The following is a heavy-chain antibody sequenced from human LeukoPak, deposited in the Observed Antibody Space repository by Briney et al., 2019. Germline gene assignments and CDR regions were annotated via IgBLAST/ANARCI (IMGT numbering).Heavy chain of an antibody. V-gene: IGHV3-23*01. J-gene: IGHJ6*02. Sequence: PGGSLRLSCAASGFTFSSYAMSWVRQAPGKGLEWVSAIGGSGGSTYYADSVKGRFTISRDNSKNTLYLQMNSLRAEDTAVYYCARDLVDCSSTSCYNGMDVWGQGTTVTVSS. D-gene: IGHD2-2*02. CDR1: GFTFSSYA. CDR2: IGGSGGST. CDR3: ARDLVDCSSTSCYNGMDV.